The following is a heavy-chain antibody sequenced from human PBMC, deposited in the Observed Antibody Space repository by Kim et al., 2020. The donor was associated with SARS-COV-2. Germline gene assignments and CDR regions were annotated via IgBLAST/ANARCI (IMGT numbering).Heavy chain of an antibody. V-gene: IGHV1-69*01. Sequence: SAQQCQDRVTLTADETTSPAYMEMSSLMSEDTAVYYCARSGHRSQNWFDPWGQGTLVTVSS. D-gene: IGHD2-15*01. CDR3: ARSGHRSQNWFDP. J-gene: IGHJ5*02.